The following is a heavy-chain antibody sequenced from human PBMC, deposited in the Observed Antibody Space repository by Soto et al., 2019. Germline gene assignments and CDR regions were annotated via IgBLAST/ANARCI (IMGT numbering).Heavy chain of an antibody. CDR3: ARPRYPGRGYYGMDV. Sequence: GASVKVSCKASGGTFSSYAISWVRQAPGQGLEWMGGIIPIFGTADYAQKFQGRVTITADESTSTAYMELSSLKASDTAMYYCARPRYPGRGYYGMDVWGQGTTVTVSS. D-gene: IGHD2-15*01. CDR2: IIPIFGTA. V-gene: IGHV1-69*13. J-gene: IGHJ6*02. CDR1: GGTFSSYA.